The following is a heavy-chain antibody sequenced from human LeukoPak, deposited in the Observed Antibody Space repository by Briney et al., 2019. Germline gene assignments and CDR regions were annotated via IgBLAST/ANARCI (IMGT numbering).Heavy chain of an antibody. CDR2: ISYDGSNK. CDR1: GFIFSSYA. CDR3: ARDRQLWLPASYGMDV. Sequence: GGSLRLSCAASGFIFSSYAMHWVRQAPGKGLEWVAVISYDGSNKYYADSVKGRFTISRDNSKNTLYLQMNSLRAEDTAVYCCARDRQLWLPASYGMDVWGQGTTVTVSS. J-gene: IGHJ6*02. V-gene: IGHV3-30*04. D-gene: IGHD5-18*01.